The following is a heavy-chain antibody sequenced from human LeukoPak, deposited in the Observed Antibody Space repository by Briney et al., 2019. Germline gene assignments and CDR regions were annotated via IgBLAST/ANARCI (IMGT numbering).Heavy chain of an antibody. CDR2: ISYDGSNK. CDR3: ARDRTAMVSTDYYYGMDV. CDR1: GFTFSRYG. J-gene: IGHJ6*02. D-gene: IGHD5-18*01. Sequence: PGGSLRLSCAASGFTFSRYGMHWVRQAPGKGLEGVAVISYDGSNKYYADSVKGRFTISRDNSKNTLYLQMNSLRAEDTAVYYCARDRTAMVSTDYYYGMDVWGQGTTVTVSS. V-gene: IGHV3-30*03.